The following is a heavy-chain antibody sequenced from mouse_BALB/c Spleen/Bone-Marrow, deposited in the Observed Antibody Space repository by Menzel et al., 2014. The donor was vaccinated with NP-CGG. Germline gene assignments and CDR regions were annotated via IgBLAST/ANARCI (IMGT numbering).Heavy chain of an antibody. CDR1: GYSITSGYS. J-gene: IGHJ4*01. CDR3: ARWNGYYAMDY. V-gene: IGHV3-1*02. Sequence: EVQRVESGPALVKPSQSHSLTCTVTGYSITSGYSWHWIRQFPGNTLEWMGYIHYSGGTNYNPSLKSRISITRDTSKNQFFLQLNSVTTEDTATYYCARWNGYYAMDYWGQGTSVTVSS. D-gene: IGHD1-2*01. CDR2: IHYSGGT.